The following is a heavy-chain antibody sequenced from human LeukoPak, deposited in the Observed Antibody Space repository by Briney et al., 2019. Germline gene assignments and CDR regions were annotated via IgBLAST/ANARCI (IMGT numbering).Heavy chain of an antibody. CDR2: ISGSGDGT. D-gene: IGHD1-1*01. V-gene: IGHV3-23*01. CDR1: GFTFSSYA. J-gene: IGHJ4*02. Sequence: GGSLRLSCAASGFTFSSYAMNWVRQAPRKGLEWVSAISGSGDGTYYADSVKGRFTISRDNSRNTLYLQMNSLRAEHTALYYCAKASGTALTYGDYWGQGTLVTVSS. CDR3: AKASGTALTYGDY.